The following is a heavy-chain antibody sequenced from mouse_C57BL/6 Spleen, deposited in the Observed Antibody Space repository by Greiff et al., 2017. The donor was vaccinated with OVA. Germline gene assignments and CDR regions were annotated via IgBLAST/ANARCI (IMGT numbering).Heavy chain of an antibody. CDR2: ISDGGSYT. Sequence: EVKLVESGGGLVKPGGSLKLSCAASGFTFSSYAMSWVRQTPEKRLEWVATISDGGSYTYYPDNVKGRFTISRDNAKNNLYLQMSHLKSEDTAMYYCASFSNWDWYFDVWGTGTTVTVFS. J-gene: IGHJ1*03. CDR3: ASFSNWDWYFDV. V-gene: IGHV5-4*03. D-gene: IGHD4-1*01. CDR1: GFTFSSYA.